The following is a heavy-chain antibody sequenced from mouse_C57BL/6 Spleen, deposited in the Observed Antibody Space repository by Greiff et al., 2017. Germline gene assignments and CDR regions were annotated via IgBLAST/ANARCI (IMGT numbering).Heavy chain of an antibody. CDR2: ISNGGGST. J-gene: IGHJ4*01. D-gene: IGHD2-4*01. V-gene: IGHV5-12*01. Sequence: EVHLVESGGGLVQPGGSLKLSCAASGFTFSDYYMYWVRQTPEKRLEWVAYISNGGGSTYYPDTVKGRFTISRDNAKNTLYLQMSRLKSEDTAMYYCAIWDYDEGGAMDYWGQGTSVTVSS. CDR3: AIWDYDEGGAMDY. CDR1: GFTFSDYY.